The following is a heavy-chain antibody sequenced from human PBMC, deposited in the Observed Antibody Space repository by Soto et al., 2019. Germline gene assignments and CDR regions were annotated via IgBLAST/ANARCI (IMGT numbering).Heavy chain of an antibody. V-gene: IGHV4-39*01. Sequence: QLQLQESGPGLVKPSETLSLTCTVSGGTVSSSSYYWGWIRQPPGKGLEWIARMYYSGSRHYNPSLKSRVTISVDTSKNQFSQNLTSVTAADTAVYYCVSERYYYYYMDVWGKGTTVTVSS. CDR3: VSERYYYYYMDV. J-gene: IGHJ6*03. CDR2: MYYSGSR. CDR1: GGTVSSSSYY.